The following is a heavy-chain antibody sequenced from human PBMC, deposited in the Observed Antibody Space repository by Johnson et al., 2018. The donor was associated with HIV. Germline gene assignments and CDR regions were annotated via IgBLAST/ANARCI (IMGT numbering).Heavy chain of an antibody. J-gene: IGHJ3*02. CDR2: IYSGGSNK. CDR3: ARACRDGYTCDVYEI. D-gene: IGHD5-24*01. CDR1: GFTVSSNY. Sequence: VQLVESGGGLIQPGGSLRLSCAASGFTVSSNYMSWVRQAPGKGLEWVSVIYSGGSNKYYADSVRGRFTISRDNSKNTLYLQMNSLRAEDTAVYYCARACRDGYTCDVYEIWGQGTMVTVSS. V-gene: IGHV3-53*01.